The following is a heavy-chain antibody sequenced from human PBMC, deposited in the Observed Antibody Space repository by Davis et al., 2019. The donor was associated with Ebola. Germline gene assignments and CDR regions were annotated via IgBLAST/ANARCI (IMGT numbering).Heavy chain of an antibody. CDR3: ARDVVVVAATDWFDP. D-gene: IGHD2-15*01. CDR1: GYTFSNYA. J-gene: IGHJ5*02. V-gene: IGHV1-18*01. Sequence: AASVKVSCKASGYTFSNYAFSWVRQAPGQGLEWMGWISAFNGNTDYAQKFQDRFTMTTDTSTSTAYMELRSLRSDDTAVYYCARDVVVVAATDWFDPWGQGTLVTVSS. CDR2: ISAFNGNT.